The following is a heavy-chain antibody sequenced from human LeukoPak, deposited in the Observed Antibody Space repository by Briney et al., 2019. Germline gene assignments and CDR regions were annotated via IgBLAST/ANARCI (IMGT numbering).Heavy chain of an antibody. CDR1: GFTFSTYW. CDR2: INSDGSTT. CDR3: ARVPYDRSGYYSYFDN. V-gene: IGHV3-74*01. J-gene: IGHJ4*02. Sequence: GGSLRLSCAASGFTFSTYWMHWVRQVPGKGLVLVLCINSDGSTTRYADSVKGRFTISRDNAKNTLYLQMNSLRAEDTAVYYCARVPYDRSGYYSYFDNWGQGTLVTVSS. D-gene: IGHD3-22*01.